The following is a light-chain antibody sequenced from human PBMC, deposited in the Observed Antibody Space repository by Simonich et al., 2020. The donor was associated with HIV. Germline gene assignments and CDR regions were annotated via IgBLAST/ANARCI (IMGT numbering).Light chain of an antibody. J-gene: IGKJ1*01. Sequence: DIVMTQSPDSLAASLGERATISCKSSQRVLYSSNNKNYLAWYQKKPGQPPKLLIYWAATRESAVPDRFSGSGSGTDFTRTSSSMQAEDGAVYYGQQSYSTPPTFGQGTKVEIK. CDR3: QQSYSTPPT. CDR2: WAA. V-gene: IGKV4-1*01. CDR1: QRVLYSSNNKNY.